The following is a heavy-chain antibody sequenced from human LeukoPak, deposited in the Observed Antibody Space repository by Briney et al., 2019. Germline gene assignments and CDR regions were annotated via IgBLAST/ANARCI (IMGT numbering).Heavy chain of an antibody. Sequence: ASVKVSCKASGYTFTSYGISWVRQAPGQGLEWMGWFSAYNGNTNSAQKLQGRATMTTDTSTTTPYMELRSLRSADTAVYYRASDLRGTAALTGAFDSWGQGTMVTASS. D-gene: IGHD6-13*01. V-gene: IGHV1-18*01. CDR3: ASDLRGTAALTGAFDS. CDR2: FSAYNGNT. CDR1: GYTFTSYG. J-gene: IGHJ3*02.